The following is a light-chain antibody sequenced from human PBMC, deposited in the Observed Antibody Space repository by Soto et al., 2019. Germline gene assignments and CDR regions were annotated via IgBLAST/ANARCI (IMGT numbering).Light chain of an antibody. V-gene: IGLV1-40*01. CDR2: ENN. CDR1: RSNIGAGYD. Sequence: QSVLTQPPSVSGAPGQRVTISCTGSRSNIGAGYDVHWYQQLPGTAPKFLIFENNNRPSGVPDRFSGSKSGTSASLAITGLQAEDEADYYCQSYDSSLSVGVFGTGTKLTVL. CDR3: QSYDSSLSVGV. J-gene: IGLJ1*01.